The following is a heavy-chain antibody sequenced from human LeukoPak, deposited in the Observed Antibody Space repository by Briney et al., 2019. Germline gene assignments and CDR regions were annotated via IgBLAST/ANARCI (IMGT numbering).Heavy chain of an antibody. J-gene: IGHJ6*02. D-gene: IGHD2-15*01. CDR2: IKSKTYGGTT. V-gene: IGHV3-15*01. Sequence: RGSLRLSCAASGFTFSNAWMSWVRQAPGKGLEWVGRIKSKTYGGTTDYAAPVKGRFTISRDDSKNTLYLQMNSLKTEDTAVYYCTTVVVAARFKGTYYYYGMDVWGQGTTVTFSS. CDR3: TTVVVAARFKGTYYYYGMDV. CDR1: GFTFSNAW.